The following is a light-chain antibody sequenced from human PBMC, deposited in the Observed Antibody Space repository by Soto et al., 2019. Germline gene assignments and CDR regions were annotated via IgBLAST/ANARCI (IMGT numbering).Light chain of an antibody. Sequence: EIVLTQSPGTLSLSPGERATLSCRASQSVSSSYLAWYQQKPGQAPRLLIYGASSRATGIPDWFSGSWSGKDFTLTISRLKPDAFAVYYCQQYGSSYTFGQGTKLEIK. J-gene: IGKJ2*01. V-gene: IGKV3-20*01. CDR2: GAS. CDR3: QQYGSSYT. CDR1: QSVSSSY.